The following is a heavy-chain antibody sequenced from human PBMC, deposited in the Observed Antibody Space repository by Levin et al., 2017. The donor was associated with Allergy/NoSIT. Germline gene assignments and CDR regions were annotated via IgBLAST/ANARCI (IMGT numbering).Heavy chain of an antibody. Sequence: PSETLSLTCAVSGGSISSTDWWNWVRQPPGVGLEWIGEISHSGNTVYNPSLRSRVSISIDWSKNHFSLNLSSVTAADTAVYFCATRPVTAFPFDNWGQGALVTVSS. CDR1: GGSISSTDW. V-gene: IGHV4-4*02. J-gene: IGHJ4*02. CDR2: ISHSGNT. CDR3: ATRPVTAFPFDN. D-gene: IGHD4-17*01.